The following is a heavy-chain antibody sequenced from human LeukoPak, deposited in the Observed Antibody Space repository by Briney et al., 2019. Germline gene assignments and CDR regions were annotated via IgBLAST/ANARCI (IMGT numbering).Heavy chain of an antibody. D-gene: IGHD6-19*01. J-gene: IGHJ4*02. CDR2: ISYDGSNK. CDR1: GFTFSSYA. V-gene: IGHV3-30-3*01. CDR3: ARGRYSSGWTYFDY. Sequence: GGSLRLSCAASGFTFSSYAMHWVRQAPGKGLEWVAVISYDGSNKYYADSVKGRSTISRDNSKNTLYLQMNSLRAEDTAVYYCARGRYSSGWTYFDYWGQGTLVTVSS.